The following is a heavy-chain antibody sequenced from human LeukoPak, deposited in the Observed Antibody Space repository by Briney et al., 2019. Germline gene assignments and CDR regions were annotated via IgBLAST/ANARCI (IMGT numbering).Heavy chain of an antibody. CDR2: INPYSGDT. V-gene: IGHV1-2*02. J-gene: IGHJ4*01. D-gene: IGHD3-10*01. Sequence: SVRLSCKASGYPSTDQFTNWVRHAPGRGREWMGSINPYSGDTNYEQRFQGSVTMTRDTSISTAYMDLTRLASDDTAVYYCARGELLVDYWGQGTLVTVSS. CDR3: ARGELLVDY. CDR1: GYPSTDQF.